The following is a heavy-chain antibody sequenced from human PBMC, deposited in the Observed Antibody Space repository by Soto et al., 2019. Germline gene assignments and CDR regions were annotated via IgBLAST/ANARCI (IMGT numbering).Heavy chain of an antibody. Sequence: QVQLVESGGGVVQPGRSLRLTCAASGFIFSGSGMHWVRQAPGKGLEWVALVSNDGIRKYYGDSVKGRFTISRDNAENTLYLQINSLRAEDTVVYCCARWVGGSMYDNSGKYDSWGQGTLVTVSS. CDR2: VSNDGIRK. CDR3: ARWVGGSMYDNSGKYDS. D-gene: IGHD3-22*01. V-gene: IGHV3-30*03. J-gene: IGHJ5*01. CDR1: GFIFSGSG.